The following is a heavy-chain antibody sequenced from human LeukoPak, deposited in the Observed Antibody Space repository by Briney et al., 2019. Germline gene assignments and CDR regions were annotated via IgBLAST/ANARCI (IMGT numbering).Heavy chain of an antibody. V-gene: IGHV1-69*01. CDR3: ARSRDENCYYYGMDV. Sequence: GSSVKVSCKASGGTFSSYAISWVRQAPGQGLEWMGGIIPIFGTANYAQKFQGRVTITADESTSTAYMELSSLRSEDTAVYYCARSRDENCYYYGMDVWGQGTTVTVSS. CDR2: IIPIFGTA. J-gene: IGHJ6*02. CDR1: GGTFSSYA. D-gene: IGHD3-10*01.